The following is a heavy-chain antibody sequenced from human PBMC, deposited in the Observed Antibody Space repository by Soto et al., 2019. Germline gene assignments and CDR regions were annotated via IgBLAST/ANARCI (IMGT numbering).Heavy chain of an antibody. CDR1: GFTFSSYA. CDR3: ARDRRFGSGWGKVDY. J-gene: IGHJ4*02. D-gene: IGHD6-19*01. CDR2: ISGSGGNT. V-gene: IGHV3-23*01. Sequence: EVQLLESGGGLVQPGGSLRLSCAASGFTFSSYAMSWVRQAPGKGLEWVSAISGSGGNTYYADSVKGRFTISRDNSKNTLYVRMDSLRAEDTAVYYWARDRRFGSGWGKVDYCGQGTMVAVSS.